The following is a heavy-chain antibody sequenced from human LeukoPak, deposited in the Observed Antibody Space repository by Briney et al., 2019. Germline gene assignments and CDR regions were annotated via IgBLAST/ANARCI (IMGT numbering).Heavy chain of an antibody. Sequence: PGGSLRLSCVTSGFSFSNYWMHWVRQAPGKGLVWVSRITSDGSGTSYADSVRGRFTISRDNAKNTLYLQMNSLRVEDTAVYYCARVLVDTGKVFDYWGQGTLVTVSS. J-gene: IGHJ4*02. V-gene: IGHV3-74*01. CDR2: ITSDGSGT. D-gene: IGHD5-18*01. CDR3: ARVLVDTGKVFDY. CDR1: GFSFSNYW.